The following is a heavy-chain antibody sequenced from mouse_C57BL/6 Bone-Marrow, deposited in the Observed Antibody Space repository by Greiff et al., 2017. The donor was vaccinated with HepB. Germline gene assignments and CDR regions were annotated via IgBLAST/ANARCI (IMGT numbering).Heavy chain of an antibody. D-gene: IGHD1-1*01. J-gene: IGHJ1*03. Sequence: VQLQQPGAELVKPGASVKLSCKASGYTFTSYWMHWVKQRPGQGLEWIGMIHPNSGSTNYNEKFKSKATLTVDKSSSTAYMQLSSLTSEDSAVYYCARTHYYGSSYPHWYFDVWGTGTTVTVSS. CDR3: ARTHYYGSSYPHWYFDV. CDR1: GYTFTSYW. CDR2: IHPNSGST. V-gene: IGHV1-64*01.